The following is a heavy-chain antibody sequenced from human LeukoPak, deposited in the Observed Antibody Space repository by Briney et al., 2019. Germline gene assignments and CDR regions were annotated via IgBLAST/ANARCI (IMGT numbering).Heavy chain of an antibody. D-gene: IGHD5-18*01. V-gene: IGHV7-4-1*02. CDR1: EYTFTTYA. CDR3: ARGVGASYGQYYFDY. J-gene: IGHJ4*02. CDR2: INTDTGNP. Sequence: ASVKVSCKASEYTFTTYAMNWVRQAPGQGLEWMGWINTDTGNPTYAQGFTGRFVFSLDTSVSTAYLQISSLKAEDTAVYYCARGVGASYGQYYFDYWGQGSLVTVSS.